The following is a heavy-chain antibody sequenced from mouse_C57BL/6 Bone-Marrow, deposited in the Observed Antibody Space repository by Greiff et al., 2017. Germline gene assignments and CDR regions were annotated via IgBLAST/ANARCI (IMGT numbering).Heavy chain of an antibody. CDR3: ARGDYYGGPWFAY. V-gene: IGHV1-64*01. D-gene: IGHD1-1*01. CDR2: IHPNSGST. Sequence: QVQLQQPGAELVKPGASVKLSCKASGYTFTSYWMHWVKQRPGQGLEWIGMIHPNSGSTNYNEKFKSKATLTVDKSSSTAYMQRSSLTSGDSAVYYCARGDYYGGPWFAYWGQGTLVTVSA. CDR1: GYTFTSYW. J-gene: IGHJ3*01.